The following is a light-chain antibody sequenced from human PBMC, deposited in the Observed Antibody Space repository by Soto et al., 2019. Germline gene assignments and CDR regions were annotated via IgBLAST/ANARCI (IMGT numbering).Light chain of an antibody. V-gene: IGKV3-20*01. CDR1: QTISSTY. CDR3: QHYNNWPWT. CDR2: AAS. Sequence: EIVLTQSPGTLSLSPGDRATLSCRASQTISSTYLAWYQQKPGQAPRLLIYAASTRATGIPDRFSGSGSGTDFTLTISRLEPDDFAVYYCQHYNNWPWTVGQGTKVEI. J-gene: IGKJ1*01.